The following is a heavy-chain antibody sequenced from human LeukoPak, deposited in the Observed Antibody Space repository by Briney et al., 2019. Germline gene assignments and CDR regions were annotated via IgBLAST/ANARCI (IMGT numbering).Heavy chain of an antibody. CDR2: ISGYQGST. V-gene: IGHV1-18*01. CDR3: ARSGLGTITAGPFNY. CDR1: GYTFTNYG. D-gene: IGHD5-24*01. J-gene: IGHJ4*02. Sequence: AASVTVSCKASGYTFTNYGNTWVRQAPGQGLEWMGWISGYQGSTKYAQNFQGRVTMTIDTSTSTAYMDLRSLRSDDTAIYFCARSGLGTITAGPFNYWGQGTLVTVSS.